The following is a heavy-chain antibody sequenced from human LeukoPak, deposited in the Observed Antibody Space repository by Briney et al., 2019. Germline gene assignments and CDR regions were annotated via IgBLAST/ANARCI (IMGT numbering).Heavy chain of an antibody. D-gene: IGHD6-19*01. V-gene: IGHV4-34*01. Sequence: SETLSHTCAGSGWSFRGYYWRWLRQPPGKGLEWVGEINHSGSTNYIPSLKSRVTISVDTYKNQFSLKLSTVPAADPTVYYCARGRHGSGWYGRHNWFDPWGQGTLVTVSS. CDR3: ARGRHGSGWYGRHNWFDP. CDR2: INHSGST. CDR1: GWSFRGYY. J-gene: IGHJ5*02.